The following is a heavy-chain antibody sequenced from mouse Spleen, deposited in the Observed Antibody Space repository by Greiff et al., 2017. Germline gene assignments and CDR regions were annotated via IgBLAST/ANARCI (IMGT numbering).Heavy chain of an antibody. J-gene: IGHJ2*01. CDR2: ISYCGST. D-gene: IGHD3-2*02. CDR3: ARGAAQAGFDY. V-gene: IGHV3-1*01. Sequence: DVQLQESGPGMVKPSQSLSLTCTVTGYSITSGYDWHWIRHFPGNKLEWMGYISYCGSTNYNPSLKSRISITHDTSKNHFFLKLNSVTTEDTATYYCARGAAQAGFDYWGQGTTLTVSS. CDR1: GYSITSGYD.